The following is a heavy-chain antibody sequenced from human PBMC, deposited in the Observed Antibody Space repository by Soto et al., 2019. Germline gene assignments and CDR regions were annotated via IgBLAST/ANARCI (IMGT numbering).Heavy chain of an antibody. V-gene: IGHV4-34*01. J-gene: IGHJ4*02. Sequence: SETLSLTCAVYGGSFSGYYWSWIRQPPGKGLEWIGEINHSGSTNYNPSLKSRVTISVDTSKNQFSLKLSSVTAADTAVYYCARAKVVVVAATHSPSFDYWGQGTLVTVSS. D-gene: IGHD2-15*01. CDR3: ARAKVVVVAATHSPSFDY. CDR2: INHSGST. CDR1: GGSFSGYY.